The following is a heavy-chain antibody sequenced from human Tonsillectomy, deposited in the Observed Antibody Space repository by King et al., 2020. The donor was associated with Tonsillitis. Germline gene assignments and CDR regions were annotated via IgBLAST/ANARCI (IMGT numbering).Heavy chain of an antibody. CDR2: IYYSGST. D-gene: IGHD2-15*01. J-gene: IGHJ5*02. V-gene: IGHV4-59*01. Sequence: QLQESGPGLVKPSETLSLTCTVSGGSISSYYWSWIRRPPGKGLEWIGYIYYSGSTNYNPSLKSRVTISVDTSKNQFSLKLSSVTAADTAVYYCARVHCSGGSCYSGWVWFDPWGQGTLVTVSS. CDR1: GGSISSYY. CDR3: ARVHCSGGSCYSGWVWFDP.